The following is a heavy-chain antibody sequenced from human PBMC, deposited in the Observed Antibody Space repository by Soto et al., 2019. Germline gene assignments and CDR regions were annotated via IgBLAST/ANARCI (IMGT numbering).Heavy chain of an antibody. CDR3: ARSPLIWYSSGWYGYFDY. Sequence: GGSLRLSFAASGFTFSSYWMHWVRQAPGKGLVWVSRINCDGSSTSYADSVKVRFNISSDNAKNTLYLQMNSLRDDDTAVYYCARSPLIWYSSGWYGYFDYWGHGTLVTVSS. CDR2: INCDGSST. CDR1: GFTFSSYW. J-gene: IGHJ4*01. V-gene: IGHV3-74*01. D-gene: IGHD6-19*01.